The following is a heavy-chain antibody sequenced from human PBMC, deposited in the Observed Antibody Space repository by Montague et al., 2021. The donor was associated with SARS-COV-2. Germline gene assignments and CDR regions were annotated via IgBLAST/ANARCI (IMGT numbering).Heavy chain of an antibody. CDR2: IYWDDDE. Sequence: PALVKPTQTLTLTCTFSGFSLSTRGVGVGWIRQPPGKALEWLALIYWDDDERYSPSLESRLTISKDNSKNQVVLTMTKTATVDTATYYCAHTKAPAGDRWFDPWGQGTPVTVSS. V-gene: IGHV2-5*02. CDR1: GFSLSTRGVG. CDR3: AHTKAPAGDRWFDP. D-gene: IGHD6-13*01. J-gene: IGHJ5*02.